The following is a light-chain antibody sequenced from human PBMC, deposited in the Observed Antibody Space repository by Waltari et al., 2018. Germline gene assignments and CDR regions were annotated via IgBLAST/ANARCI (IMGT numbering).Light chain of an antibody. Sequence: QSVLTQPPSASGTPGQRVTIPCSGSLPHIETNTANRYRQLPGPAPKLLIYGDNQRPSGVPDRFSGSKSGTSASLAISGLQSADEADYYCAGWDDSLNGPVFGGGTKLTVL. V-gene: IGLV1-44*01. J-gene: IGLJ3*02. CDR3: AGWDDSLNGPV. CDR2: GDN. CDR1: LPHIETNT.